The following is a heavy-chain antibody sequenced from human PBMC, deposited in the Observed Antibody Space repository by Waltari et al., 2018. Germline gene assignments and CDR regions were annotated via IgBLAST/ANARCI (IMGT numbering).Heavy chain of an antibody. J-gene: IGHJ6*02. Sequence: QVQLVQSGAEVKKPGASVKVSCKASGYTFTGYYMHWVRQAPGQGLEWMGWINPNSGGTNYAQKFQGRVTMTRDTSISTAYMELSRLRSDDTAVYYCARDLRDYDFWSGYWDYYGMDVWGQGTTVTVSS. CDR1: GYTFTGYY. CDR2: INPNSGGT. V-gene: IGHV1-2*02. D-gene: IGHD3-3*01. CDR3: ARDLRDYDFWSGYWDYYGMDV.